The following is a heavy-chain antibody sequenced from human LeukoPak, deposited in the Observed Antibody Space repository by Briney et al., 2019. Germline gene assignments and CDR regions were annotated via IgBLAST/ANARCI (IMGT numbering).Heavy chain of an antibody. V-gene: IGHV3-9*01. CDR3: AKDIYSTSGMDV. D-gene: IGHD6-6*01. CDR1: GFTFSTYW. Sequence: GGSLRLSCAASGFTFSTYWMHWVRQAPGKGLEWVSGINRNSGSIGYADSVKGRFTISRDNAKNSLYLQMDRLRTEDTALYYCAKDIYSTSGMDVWGQGTSVTVSS. CDR2: INRNSGSI. J-gene: IGHJ6*02.